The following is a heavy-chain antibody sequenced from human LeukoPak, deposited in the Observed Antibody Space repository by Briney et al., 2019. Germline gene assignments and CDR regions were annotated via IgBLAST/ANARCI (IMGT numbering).Heavy chain of an antibody. CDR2: LYYSGST. CDR3: AREGLDTAMVPFFDN. Sequence: SETLSLTCTVSGGSISSYYWSWIRQPPGKGLEWIGYLYYSGSTNYNPSLKSRVTISVDTSKNQFSLKLSSVTAADTAVYYCAREGLDTAMVPFFDNWGQGTLVTVSS. CDR1: GGSISSYY. D-gene: IGHD5-18*01. J-gene: IGHJ4*02. V-gene: IGHV4-59*01.